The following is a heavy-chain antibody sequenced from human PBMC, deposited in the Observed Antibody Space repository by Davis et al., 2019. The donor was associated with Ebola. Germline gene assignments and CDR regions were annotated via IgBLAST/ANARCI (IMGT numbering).Heavy chain of an antibody. CDR2: IKPDGSEK. V-gene: IGHV3-7*01. CDR3: AKDSGYCSGGSCLYYYYYGMDV. D-gene: IGHD2-15*01. J-gene: IGHJ6*02. Sequence: GGSLRLSCGASGFTFRIYWMTWVRQAPGKGLERMANIKPDGSEKNYVDSVKGRFAISRDNSKNTLYLQMNSLRAEDTAVYYCAKDSGYCSGGSCLYYYYYGMDVWGQGTTVTVSS. CDR1: GFTFRIYW.